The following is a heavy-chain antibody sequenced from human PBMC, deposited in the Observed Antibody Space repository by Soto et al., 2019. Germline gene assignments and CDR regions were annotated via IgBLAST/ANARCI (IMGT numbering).Heavy chain of an antibody. CDR1: GFTFADYA. D-gene: IGHD3-22*01. V-gene: IGHV3-49*04. CDR3: AKTYYYDRSGHSKFFYGLDL. Sequence: GGSLRLSCTTSGFTFADYAMSWVRQAPGKGLGWVGFIRSKAYGGTTEYAASVKGRFTISRDDSKSIAYLQMNSLKTEDTAVYYCAKTYYYDRSGHSKFFYGLDLWGQGTTVTVSS. J-gene: IGHJ6*02. CDR2: IRSKAYGGTT.